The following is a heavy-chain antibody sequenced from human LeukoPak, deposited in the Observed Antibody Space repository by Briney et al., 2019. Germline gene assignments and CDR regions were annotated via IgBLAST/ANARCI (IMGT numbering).Heavy chain of an antibody. J-gene: IGHJ4*02. CDR3: VKEAYYGWGSSPTFYFDY. D-gene: IGHD3-10*01. CDR1: GFTFSDSG. V-gene: IGHV3-30*04. CDR2: ISHDVKTT. Sequence: GGSLRLSCVASGFTFSDSGIHWVRQAPGKGLEWVAVISHDVKTTYYADSAKGRFTISRDNSKNPVFLQMNRLRPEDTAVYYCVKEAYYGWGSSPTFYFDYWGQGTRVTVSS.